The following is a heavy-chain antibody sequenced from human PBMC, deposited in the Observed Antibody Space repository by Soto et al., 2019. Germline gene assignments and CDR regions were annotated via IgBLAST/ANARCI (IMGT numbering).Heavy chain of an antibody. J-gene: IGHJ6*02. D-gene: IGHD3-10*01. V-gene: IGHV1-58*01. CDR3: ARGKGTEENYYYYGMDI. CDR1: GFTFTSSS. CDR2: ITVGTGNT. Sequence: SVKVSCKASGFTFTSSSVQWVRQARGQRLEWIGWITVGTGNTNYAQKFQERVTITRDMSTSTTYMDLTSLRSEDTAVYYCARGKGTEENYYYYGMDIWGQGTTVTVSS.